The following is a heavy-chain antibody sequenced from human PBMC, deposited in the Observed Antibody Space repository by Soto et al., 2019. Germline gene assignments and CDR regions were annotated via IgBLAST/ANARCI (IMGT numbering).Heavy chain of an antibody. CDR1: GGSISSGGYY. J-gene: IGHJ6*04. D-gene: IGHD3-10*01. V-gene: IGHV4-31*03. Sequence: QVQLQESGPGLVKPSQTLSLTCTVSGGSISSGGYYWSWIRQHPGKGLEWIGYIYYSGSTYYNPSLKSRVTISVDTSKNQFSLTTRSVSVGKTAVHYRVTVRRAHCHHSLDIRGNGTAVTVPT. CDR3: VTVRRAHCHHSLDI. CDR2: IYYSGST.